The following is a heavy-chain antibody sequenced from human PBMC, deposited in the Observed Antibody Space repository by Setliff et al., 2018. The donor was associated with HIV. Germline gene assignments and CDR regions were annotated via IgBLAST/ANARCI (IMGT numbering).Heavy chain of an antibody. CDR3: ARVQMAYAAFDV. V-gene: IGHV4-39*07. Sequence: SETLSLTCTVSGGSISNNDYYWGWIRQPPGKGLEWIGSIYYSGSTHYNPILKSRISITVDTSKNQFSLKLSSVTAADTAVYYCARVQMAYAAFDVWGQGTMVTVSS. CDR1: GGSISNNDYY. J-gene: IGHJ3*01. CDR2: IYYSGST. D-gene: IGHD4-17*01.